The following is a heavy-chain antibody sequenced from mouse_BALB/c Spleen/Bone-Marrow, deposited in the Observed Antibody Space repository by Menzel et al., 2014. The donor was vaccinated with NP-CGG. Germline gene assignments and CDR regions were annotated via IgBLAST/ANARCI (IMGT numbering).Heavy chain of an antibody. Sequence: EVKLVESGGGLVKPGGSLKLSCAASGFAFSSYDMSWVRQTPGKRLEWVATISSGGSYTYYPDSVKGRFTISRDNARNTLYLQMSSLRSEDTALYYCARHPYYGNYPAWFAYWGQGTLVTVSA. CDR1: GFAFSSYD. CDR3: ARHPYYGNYPAWFAY. J-gene: IGHJ3*01. V-gene: IGHV5-9*02. CDR2: ISSGGSYT. D-gene: IGHD2-10*01.